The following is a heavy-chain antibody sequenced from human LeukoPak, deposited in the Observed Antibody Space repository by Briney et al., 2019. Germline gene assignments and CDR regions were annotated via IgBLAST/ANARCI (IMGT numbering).Heavy chain of an antibody. CDR2: IYYSGST. D-gene: IGHD2-15*01. V-gene: IGHV4-31*03. CDR3: AIRGVVVAATLGAFDI. Sequence: SETLSLTCTVSGGSISSGGYYWSWIRQHPGKGLEWIGYIYYSGSTYYNPSLKSRVTISVDTSKNQFSLKLSSVTAADTAVYYCAIRGVVVAATLGAFDIWGQGTMVTVSS. CDR1: GGSISSGGYY. J-gene: IGHJ3*02.